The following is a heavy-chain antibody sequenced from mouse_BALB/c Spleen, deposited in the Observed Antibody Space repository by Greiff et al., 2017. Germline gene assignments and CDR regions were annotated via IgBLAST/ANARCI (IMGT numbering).Heavy chain of an antibody. CDR2: ISSGGSYT. J-gene: IGHJ2*01. Sequence: EVMLVEYGGDLVKPGGSLKLSCAASGFTFSSYGMSWVRQTPDKRLEWVATISSGGSYTYYPDSVKGRFTISRDNAKNTLYLQMSSLKSEDTAMYYCARHDGYDPFDYWGQGTTLTVSS. V-gene: IGHV5-6*01. CDR3: ARHDGYDPFDY. CDR1: GFTFSSYG. D-gene: IGHD2-2*01.